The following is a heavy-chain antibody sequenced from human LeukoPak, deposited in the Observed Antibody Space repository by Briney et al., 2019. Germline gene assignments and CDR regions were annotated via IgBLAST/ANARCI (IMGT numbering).Heavy chain of an antibody. CDR1: GFTFSSYG. CDR2: IWYDGSNK. V-gene: IGHV3-33*01. CDR3: ARGGYCSSTSCYRVYYYGMDV. Sequence: GRSLRLSCAASGFTFSSYGMHWVRQAPGKGLEWVAVIWYDGSNKYYADSVKGRFTISRDNSKNTLYLQMNSLRAEDTAVYYCARGGYCSSTSCYRVYYYGMDVWGQGTTVTVSS. D-gene: IGHD2-2*03. J-gene: IGHJ6*02.